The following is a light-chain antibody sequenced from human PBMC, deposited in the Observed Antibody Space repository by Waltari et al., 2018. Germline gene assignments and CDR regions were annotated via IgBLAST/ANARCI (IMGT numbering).Light chain of an antibody. V-gene: IGKV6-21*01. CDR2: YAS. CDR1: QSIGSS. Sequence: EIVLTQSPDFQSVTPKEKVTLTCRASQSIGSSLHWYQQKPDQSPKLLIKYASQSFSGVPSKFSGSGSWTDFTLTINSLEAEDAATYYCHQSFTLPRTFGQGTKLEIK. CDR3: HQSFTLPRT. J-gene: IGKJ2*01.